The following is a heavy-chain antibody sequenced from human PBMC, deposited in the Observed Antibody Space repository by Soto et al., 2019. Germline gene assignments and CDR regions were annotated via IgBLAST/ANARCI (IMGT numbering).Heavy chain of an antibody. CDR2: INAGIVKT. V-gene: IGHV1-3*01. CDR1: GYTFTTYS. J-gene: IGHJ4*02. CDR3: ARGDGQGHWYIDY. D-gene: IGHD2-8*01. Sequence: ASVKVSCKASGYTFTTYSIHWVRQAPGQSLEWMGWINAGIVKTEYSQKFQGRVAISRDTSANTVYMELSSLTSEDTATYYCARGDGQGHWYIDYWGQGTLVTVYS.